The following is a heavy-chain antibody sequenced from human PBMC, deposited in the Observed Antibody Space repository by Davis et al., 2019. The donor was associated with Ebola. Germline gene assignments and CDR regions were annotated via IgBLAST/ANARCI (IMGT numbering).Heavy chain of an antibody. CDR3: ASGYSYGLSWDY. V-gene: IGHV3-53*01. D-gene: IGHD5-18*01. Sequence: GESLKISCAASGFTVSSNYMSWVRQAPGKGLEWVSVIYSCGSTYYADSVKGRFTISRDNSKNTLYLQMNSLRAEDTAVYYCASGYSYGLSWDYWGQGTLVTVSS. CDR1: GFTVSSNY. J-gene: IGHJ4*02. CDR2: IYSCGST.